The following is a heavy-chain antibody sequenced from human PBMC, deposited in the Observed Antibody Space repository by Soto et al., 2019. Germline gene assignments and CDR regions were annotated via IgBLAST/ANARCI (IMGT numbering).Heavy chain of an antibody. D-gene: IGHD3-22*01. CDR1: GGSVSSGSYY. CDR3: ARENYYDSSGYYD. V-gene: IGHV4-61*01. J-gene: IGHJ4*02. CDR2: IYYSGST. Sequence: PSETLSLTCTVSGGSVSSGSYYWSWIRQPPGKGLEWIGYIYYSGSTNYNPSLKSRVTISVDTSKNQFSLKLSSVTAADTAVYYYARENYYDSSGYYDWGQGTLVTVSS.